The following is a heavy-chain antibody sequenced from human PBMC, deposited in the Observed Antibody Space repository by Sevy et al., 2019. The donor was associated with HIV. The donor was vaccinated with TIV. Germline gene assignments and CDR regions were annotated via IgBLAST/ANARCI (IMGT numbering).Heavy chain of an antibody. CDR3: ARDPVGEWLVRGGYYFDY. V-gene: IGHV1-18*01. CDR1: GYTFTSYG. Sequence: GASVKVSCKASGYTFTSYGISWVRQAPGQGLEWMGWISAYNGNTNYAQKLQGRVTMTTDTSTSTAYMELRSLRSDDTAVYYCARDPVGEWLVRGGYYFDYWGQGTLVTVSS. CDR2: ISAYNGNT. J-gene: IGHJ4*02. D-gene: IGHD6-19*01.